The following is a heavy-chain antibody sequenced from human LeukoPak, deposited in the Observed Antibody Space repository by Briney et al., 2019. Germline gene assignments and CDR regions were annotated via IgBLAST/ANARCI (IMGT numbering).Heavy chain of an antibody. CDR3: AKAMWMAFDY. Sequence: PGGSLRLSCAASGFTFDDYAMHWVRQAPGKGLEWVSGISWNSGSIGYADSVKGRFTISRDNAKNSLYLQMNSLRAEGTALYYCAKAMWMAFDYWGQGTLVTVSS. V-gene: IGHV3-9*01. CDR1: GFTFDDYA. D-gene: IGHD5-12*01. CDR2: ISWNSGSI. J-gene: IGHJ4*02.